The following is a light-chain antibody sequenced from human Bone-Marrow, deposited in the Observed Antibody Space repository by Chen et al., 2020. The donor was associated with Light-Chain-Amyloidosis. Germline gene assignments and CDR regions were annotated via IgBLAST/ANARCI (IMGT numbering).Light chain of an antibody. V-gene: IGLV6-57*01. J-gene: IGLJ3*02. CDR1: SGSIATNY. CDR2: EDD. CDR3: QSYQGSSQGV. Sequence: NFMLTQPHSVSECPGKTEIIPCTRSSGSIATNYVQWYQQRPGSSPTTVIYEDDQRPSGVPDRFSGSIDRSSNSASLTISGLKTEDEADYYCQSYQGSSQGVFGGGTKLTVL.